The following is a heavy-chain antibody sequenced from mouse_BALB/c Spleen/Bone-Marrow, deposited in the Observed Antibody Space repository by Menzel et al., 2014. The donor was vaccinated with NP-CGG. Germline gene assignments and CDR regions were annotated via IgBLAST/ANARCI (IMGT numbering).Heavy chain of an antibody. CDR3: VRSDY. V-gene: IGHV1-7*01. J-gene: IGHJ2*01. CDR1: GYTFTTHW. CDR2: INPSTGYT. Sequence: VQLQQSGTELAKPGASVKMSCKVSGYTFTTHWMHWVKQRPGQGLEWIGYINPSTGYTDYNQKFKDKATLTADKSSSTAYMQLISLTSEDSAVYYCVRSDYWGQGTTLTVSS.